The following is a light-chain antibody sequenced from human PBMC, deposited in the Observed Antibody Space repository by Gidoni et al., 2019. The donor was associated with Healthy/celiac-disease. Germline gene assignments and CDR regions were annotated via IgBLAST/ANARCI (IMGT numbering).Light chain of an antibody. Sequence: SYELTQPPSVSVSPGQTARITCSGDALPKKYAYWYQQKSGQAPVLVIYEDSKRPSGIHERCSGSSSGTMATLTISGAQVEDEADYYCYSTDSSGNHRGVFGGGTKLTVL. CDR2: EDS. J-gene: IGLJ2*01. CDR3: YSTDSSGNHRGV. CDR1: ALPKKY. V-gene: IGLV3-10*01.